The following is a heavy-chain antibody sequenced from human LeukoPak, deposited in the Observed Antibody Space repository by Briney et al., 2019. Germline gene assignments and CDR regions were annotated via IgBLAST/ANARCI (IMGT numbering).Heavy chain of an antibody. CDR1: GFTFSSYR. Sequence: PGGSLRLSCAAAGFTFSSYRMNWVRQAPGKGLEWGSYISASSNTIHYEDSVEGRFTISRDNAKNSLYLPMSSLRDEASALYQCSRDRGTMGHLPWGEGTLVTVSS. D-gene: IGHD4/OR15-4a*01. CDR2: ISASSNTI. J-gene: IGHJ5*02. V-gene: IGHV3-48*02. CDR3: SRDRGTMGHLP.